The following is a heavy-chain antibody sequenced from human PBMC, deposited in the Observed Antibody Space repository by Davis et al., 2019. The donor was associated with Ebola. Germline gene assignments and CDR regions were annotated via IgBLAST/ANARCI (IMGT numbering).Heavy chain of an antibody. CDR1: GFTFINYW. J-gene: IGHJ6*04. CDR2: ANSDGSTI. Sequence: GESLKISCAASGFTFINYWMHWVRQAPGKGLEWVSRANSDGSTIGYGDSVKGRFTISRDNARNKLDLQMNSLRAEDTAVYYCSREVRGGFSPMDLWGTGTTVTASS. V-gene: IGHV3-74*01. D-gene: IGHD5-18*01. CDR3: SREVRGGFSPMDL.